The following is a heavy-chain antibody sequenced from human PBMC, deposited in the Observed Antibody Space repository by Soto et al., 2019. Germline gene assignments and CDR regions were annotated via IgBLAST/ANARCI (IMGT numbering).Heavy chain of an antibody. J-gene: IGHJ4*02. Sequence: ASVKVSCKASGYTFTSHGISWVRQAPGQGLEWMGWISAYNGNTNYAQKLQGRVTMTTDTSTSTAYMELRSLRSDDTAVYYCARDITIVGATPPFDYWGQGTLVTVSS. D-gene: IGHD1-26*01. CDR1: GYTFTSHG. CDR2: ISAYNGNT. CDR3: ARDITIVGATPPFDY. V-gene: IGHV1-18*01.